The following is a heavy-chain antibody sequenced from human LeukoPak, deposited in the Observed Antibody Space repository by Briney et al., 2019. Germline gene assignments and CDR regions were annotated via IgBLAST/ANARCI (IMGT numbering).Heavy chain of an antibody. V-gene: IGHV7-4-1*02. J-gene: IGHJ5*02. CDR1: GYTFTHYA. CDR3: ARGPEYCSSTSCYGWFDP. CDR2: INTNTGNP. D-gene: IGHD2-2*01. Sequence: ASVKVSCKASGYTFTHYALNWVRQAPGQGLEWMGWINTNTGNPTYAQGFTGRFVFSLDTSVSTAYLQISSLKAEDTAVYYCARGPEYCSSTSCYGWFDPWGQGTQVTVSS.